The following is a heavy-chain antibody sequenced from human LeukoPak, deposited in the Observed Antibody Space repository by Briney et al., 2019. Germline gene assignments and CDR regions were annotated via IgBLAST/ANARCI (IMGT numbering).Heavy chain of an antibody. CDR2: INPNSGDT. D-gene: IGHD6-13*01. V-gene: IGHV1-2*02. Sequence: ASVKVSCKASGYTFADYSMHWVRQAPGQGLEWMGWINPNSGDTDYAQKFQGRVTMTRDTSISTAYLEVSRLTSDDTAVYFCARDAIAAAGAGAWGQGTLVTVSS. J-gene: IGHJ4*02. CDR1: GYTFADYS. CDR3: ARDAIAAAGAGA.